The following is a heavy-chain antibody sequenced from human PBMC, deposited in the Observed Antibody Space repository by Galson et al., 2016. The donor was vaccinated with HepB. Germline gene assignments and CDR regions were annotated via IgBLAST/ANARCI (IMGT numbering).Heavy chain of an antibody. Sequence: CAISGDSVSRNSATWNWIRQSPSRGLEWLGRTYYRSKWYQDYAVSVKGRITINPDTSKNEFSLQLNSVTAADTAVYFCARPSPFDSTGLAFDIWGQGTLVTVSS. J-gene: IGHJ4*02. CDR3: ARPSPFDSTGLAFDI. D-gene: IGHD3-22*01. CDR1: GDSVSRNSAT. V-gene: IGHV6-1*01. CDR2: TYYRSKWYQ.